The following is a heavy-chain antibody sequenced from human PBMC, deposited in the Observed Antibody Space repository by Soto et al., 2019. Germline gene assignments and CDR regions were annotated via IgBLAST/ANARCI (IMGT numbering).Heavy chain of an antibody. J-gene: IGHJ6*02. CDR3: ARDNRVEMATITVYYGMDV. D-gene: IGHD5-12*01. CDR1: GGTFSGYA. V-gene: IGHV1-69*13. CDR2: IIPIFGTA. Sequence: SVKVSCKASGGTFSGYAISWVRQAPGQGLERMGGIIPIFGTANYAQKFQGRVTITADESTSTAYMELSSLRSEDTAVYYCARDNRVEMATITVYYGMDVWGQGTTVTVSS.